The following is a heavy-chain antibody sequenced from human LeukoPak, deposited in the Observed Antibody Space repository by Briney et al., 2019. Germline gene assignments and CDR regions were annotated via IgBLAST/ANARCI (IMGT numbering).Heavy chain of an antibody. D-gene: IGHD3-10*01. CDR3: AKGMGRKCYFDY. CDR2: ISGSGGST. V-gene: IGHV3-23*01. CDR1: GFTFSSYA. Sequence: GGSLRLSCAASGFTFSSYAMPWVRQARGKGLEWVSAISGSGGSTYYADSVKGRFTISRDNSKNTLYLQMNSLRAGDTAVYDCAKGMGRKCYFDYWGQGTLVTVSS. J-gene: IGHJ4*02.